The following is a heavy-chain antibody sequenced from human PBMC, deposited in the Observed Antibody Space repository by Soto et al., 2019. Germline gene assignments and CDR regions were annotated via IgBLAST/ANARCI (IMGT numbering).Heavy chain of an antibody. J-gene: IGHJ6*02. CDR1: GYTFTTHY. CDR2: IDPRSGSE. V-gene: IGHV1-46*03. CDR3: ARGNDLPYYYYGLDV. D-gene: IGHD1-1*01. Sequence: QVQLVQSGAEVKKPGASVEVSCKASGYTFTTHYIHWVRQAPGQGPEWMGIIDPRSGSEGYGHRFQVSVTMTRDTPTSTFYMELSILRSEDTAVYYGARGNDLPYYYYGLDVWGQGTTVTVSS.